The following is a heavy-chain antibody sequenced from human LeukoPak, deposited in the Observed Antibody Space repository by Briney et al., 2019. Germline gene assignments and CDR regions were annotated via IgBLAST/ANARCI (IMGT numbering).Heavy chain of an antibody. CDR2: INPSDGST. CDR1: GYTFTSYY. Sequence: ASVKVSCKASGYTFTSYYIHLVRQAPGRGFEWMAIINPSDGSTTNSQKFQGRVTMTRDTSTSTVYMELSGLRSEDTALYYCARDAGIAAAGTLQTNDYWGQGTLVTVSS. CDR3: ARDAGIAAAGTLQTNDY. J-gene: IGHJ4*02. V-gene: IGHV1-46*01. D-gene: IGHD6-13*01.